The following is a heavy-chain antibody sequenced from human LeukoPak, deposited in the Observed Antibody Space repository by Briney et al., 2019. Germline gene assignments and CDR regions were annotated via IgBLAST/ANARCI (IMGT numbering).Heavy chain of an antibody. CDR3: ARDADGSFHDFDV. CDR1: GGSISSGGYY. Sequence: SETLSLTCTVSGGSISSGGYYWSWIRQPPGKGLEWIGYIYHSGSTYYNPSLKSRVTISVDRSKNQFSLKLSSVTAADTAVYYCARDADGSFHDFDVWGQGTMVTVSS. V-gene: IGHV4-30-2*01. J-gene: IGHJ3*01. CDR2: IYHSGST. D-gene: IGHD1-26*01.